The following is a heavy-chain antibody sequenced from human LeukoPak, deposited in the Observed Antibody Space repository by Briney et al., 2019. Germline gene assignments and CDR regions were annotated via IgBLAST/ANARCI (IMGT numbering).Heavy chain of an antibody. CDR2: IRYDGSNK. Sequence: GGSLRLSCAASGFTFSSFGMHWVRQAPGQGLEWVAFIRYDGSNKYYADSVKGRFTISRDNSKNTLYLQMNSLRAEDTAVYYCAKDKYSGYDYYYYYMDVWGKGTTVTISS. CDR1: GFTFSSFG. J-gene: IGHJ6*03. D-gene: IGHD5-12*01. CDR3: AKDKYSGYDYYYYYMDV. V-gene: IGHV3-30*02.